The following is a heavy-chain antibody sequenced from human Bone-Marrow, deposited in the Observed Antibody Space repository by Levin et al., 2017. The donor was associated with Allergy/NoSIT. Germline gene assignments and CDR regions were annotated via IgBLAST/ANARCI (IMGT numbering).Heavy chain of an antibody. Sequence: PSETLSLTCTVSGTSISTSSYSWNWVRQPAGRGLEWLGRIYATGSSSYNPSLNGRGSISLDTSKNQFSLRLNSVTASDTALSYCARAGSATSWAFDVWGQGALVTVSA. CDR1: GTSISTSSYS. V-gene: IGHV4-61*02. CDR3: ARAGSATSWAFDV. J-gene: IGHJ3*01. CDR2: IYATGSS.